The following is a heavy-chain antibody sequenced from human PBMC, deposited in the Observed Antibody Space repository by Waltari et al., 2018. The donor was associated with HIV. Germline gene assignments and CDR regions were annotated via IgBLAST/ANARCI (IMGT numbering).Heavy chain of an antibody. CDR3: ARVFRGTIQYFDERLGH. D-gene: IGHD4-4*01. CDR2: INPNSGGP. Sequence: QVQLVQSAAEVKKPGASVKLSCTASGYTFSACYMHWVGQAPGKGLEWMGWINPNSGGPRYAGEFQGRVTVTRATSIDTADMELSRLTSDDTAGYYCARVFRGTIQYFDERLGHWRQGTLVTVSS. J-gene: IGHJ5*02. V-gene: IGHV1-2*07. CDR1: GYTFSACY.